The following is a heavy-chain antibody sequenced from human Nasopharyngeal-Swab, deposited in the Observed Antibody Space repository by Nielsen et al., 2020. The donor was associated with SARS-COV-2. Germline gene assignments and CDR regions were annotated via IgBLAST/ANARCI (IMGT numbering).Heavy chain of an antibody. CDR2: IYYSGST. V-gene: IGHV4-39*01. CDR3: ARQLAGKFGH. CDR1: GGSISSSSYY. D-gene: IGHD3-10*01. J-gene: IGHJ4*02. Sequence: SETLSLTCTVSGGSISSSSYYWGWIRQPPGKGLEWIGSIYYSGSTYYNPSLKSRVTISVDTSKNQFSLKLSSVTAVDTAVYYCARQLAGKFGHWGQGTLVTVSS.